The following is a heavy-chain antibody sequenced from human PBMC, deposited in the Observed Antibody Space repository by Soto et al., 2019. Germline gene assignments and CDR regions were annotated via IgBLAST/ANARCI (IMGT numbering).Heavy chain of an antibody. D-gene: IGHD6-19*01. Sequence: GGSLRLSCAASGFTFSNAWMNWVRQAPGKGLEWVGRIKSKTDGGTTDYAAPVKGRFTISRDDSKNTLYLQMNSLKTEDTAVYYCTTDRYSSGWYSNWFDPWGQGTLVTVSS. J-gene: IGHJ5*02. CDR2: IKSKTDGGTT. V-gene: IGHV3-15*07. CDR3: TTDRYSSGWYSNWFDP. CDR1: GFTFSNAW.